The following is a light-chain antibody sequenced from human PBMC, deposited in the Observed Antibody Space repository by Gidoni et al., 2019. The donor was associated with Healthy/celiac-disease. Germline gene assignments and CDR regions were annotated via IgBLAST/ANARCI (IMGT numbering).Light chain of an antibody. Sequence: DIQMTQSPSSLSASVGDRVTITCRASQSISSYLNWYQQKPGKAPKLLIYAASSLQSGVPSRFSGIGSGTDFTLTISSLQPEDFATYYCQKSDSTLWTFXXXTKVEIK. CDR3: QKSDSTLWT. CDR2: AAS. CDR1: QSISSY. J-gene: IGKJ1*01. V-gene: IGKV1-39*01.